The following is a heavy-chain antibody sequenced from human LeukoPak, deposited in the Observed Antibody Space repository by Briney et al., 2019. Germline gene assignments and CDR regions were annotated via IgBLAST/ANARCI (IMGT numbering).Heavy chain of an antibody. CDR2: ISYDGSDK. CDR3: ARDSGAFSNYVNVY. Sequence: GGSLRLSCAASGFTFTSYTMHWVRQAPGKGLGWVAVISYDGSDKYYADSVKGRFTISRDNSKNTLYLQMNSLRAEDTAVYFCARDSGAFSNYVNVYWGQGTLVSVSS. V-gene: IGHV3-30*04. CDR1: GFTFTSYT. D-gene: IGHD4-11*01. J-gene: IGHJ4*02.